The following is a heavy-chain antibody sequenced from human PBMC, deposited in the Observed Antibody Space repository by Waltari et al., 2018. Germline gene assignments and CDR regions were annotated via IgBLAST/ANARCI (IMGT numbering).Heavy chain of an antibody. J-gene: IGHJ4*02. D-gene: IGHD3-9*01. V-gene: IGHV3-23*01. CDR2: ISVSGGST. CDR3: TKEPFDWLPVDY. Sequence: EVQLLESGGGLVQPGGSLRLSCAASGFTFSSYAMSWVRQAPGKGLEWGSAISVSGGSTYYADSVKGRFTISRDNSKNTLYLQMNSLRAEDTAVYYCTKEPFDWLPVDYWGQGTLVTVSS. CDR1: GFTFSSYA.